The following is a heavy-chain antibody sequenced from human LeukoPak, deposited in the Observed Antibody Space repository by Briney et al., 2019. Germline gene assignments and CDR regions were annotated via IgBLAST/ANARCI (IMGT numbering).Heavy chain of an antibody. CDR3: ARHSQAVTTLGYFDY. J-gene: IGHJ4*02. V-gene: IGHV4-59*08. D-gene: IGHD4-17*01. CDR2: IYYSVST. Sequence: PSETLSLTCTVSGGSISSYYWSWIRQPPGKGLEWIGYIYYSVSTNYNPSLKSRVTISVDTSKNQSSLKLSSVTAADTAVYYCARHSQAVTTLGYFDYWGQGTLVTVSS. CDR1: GGSISSYY.